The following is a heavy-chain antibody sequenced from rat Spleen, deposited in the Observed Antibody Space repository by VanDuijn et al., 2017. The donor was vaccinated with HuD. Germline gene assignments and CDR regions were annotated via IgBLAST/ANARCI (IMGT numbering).Heavy chain of an antibody. D-gene: IGHD4-3*01. CDR1: GFSISSHG. CDR3: ARHGRGGTTYHYVMDV. J-gene: IGHJ4*01. V-gene: IGHV5-29*01. Sequence: VQLKESGPGLVQPSQTLSLTCTVSGFSISSHGVIWVRQPPGKGLEWVATINYDGRSTFYRDSVRARFTISRDNGKNILYLQIDSLKSEDTATYYCARHGRGGTTYHYVMDVWGQGTSVTVSS. CDR2: INYDGRST.